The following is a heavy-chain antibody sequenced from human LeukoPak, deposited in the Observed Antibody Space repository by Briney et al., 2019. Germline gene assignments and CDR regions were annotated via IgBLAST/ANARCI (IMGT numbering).Heavy chain of an antibody. J-gene: IGHJ4*02. V-gene: IGHV3-23*01. CDR2: ISGSGGST. CDR3: AKEDHIVVVVAATPWSYFDY. D-gene: IGHD2-15*01. CDR1: GFTFSSYG. Sequence: PGGSLRLSCAASGFTFSSYGMGWVRQAPGKRLEWVSAISGSGGSTYYADSVKGRFTISRDNSKNTLYLQMNSLRAEDTAVYYCAKEDHIVVVVAATPWSYFDYWGQGTLVTVSS.